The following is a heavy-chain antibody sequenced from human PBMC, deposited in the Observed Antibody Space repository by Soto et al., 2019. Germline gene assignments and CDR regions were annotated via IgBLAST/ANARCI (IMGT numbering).Heavy chain of an antibody. V-gene: IGHV3-23*01. CDR1: RITFISDA. CDR3: ARDGKWDSSGLSGEYFQH. D-gene: IGHD6-19*01. CDR2: ISGSGGST. Sequence: AGSLRLSCAASRITFISDAMSGVRHAPGKGLEWVSAISGSGGSTYYADSVKGRFTMTTDTSTSTAYMELRSLRSDDTAVYYCARDGKWDSSGLSGEYFQHWGQGTLVTVSS. J-gene: IGHJ1*01.